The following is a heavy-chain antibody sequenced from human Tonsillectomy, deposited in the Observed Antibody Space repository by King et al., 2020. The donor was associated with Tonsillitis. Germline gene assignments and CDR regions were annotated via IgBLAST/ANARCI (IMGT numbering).Heavy chain of an antibody. CDR2: ISGSGGST. D-gene: IGHD5-18*01. Sequence: VQLVESGGGLVQPGGSLRLSCAASGFTFGTYAMTWVRQAPGKGLEWLSTISGSGGSTDYADSVKGRFTISRDNSKNTLYLQMNSLRAEDTAVYYCALLYSFGPIDYWGQGTLVTVSS. CDR1: GFTFGTYA. CDR3: ALLYSFGPIDY. J-gene: IGHJ4*02. V-gene: IGHV3-23*04.